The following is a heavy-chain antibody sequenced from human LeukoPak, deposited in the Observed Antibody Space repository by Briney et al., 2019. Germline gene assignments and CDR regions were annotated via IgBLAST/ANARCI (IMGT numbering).Heavy chain of an antibody. CDR3: ARGAYCSGGSCPYFDS. Sequence: GGSLRLSCAASGFTFSNYAMHWVRQAPGKGLEWVAVISYDGINKYYADSVKGRFTLSRDNSKNTLYLQMNSLRAEDTAVYYCARGAYCSGGSCPYFDSWGQGTLVTVSS. CDR2: ISYDGINK. D-gene: IGHD2-15*01. J-gene: IGHJ4*02. V-gene: IGHV3-30*07. CDR1: GFTFSNYA.